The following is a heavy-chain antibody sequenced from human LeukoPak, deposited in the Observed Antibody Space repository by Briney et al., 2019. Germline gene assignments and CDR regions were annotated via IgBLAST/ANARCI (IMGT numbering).Heavy chain of an antibody. J-gene: IGHJ4*02. D-gene: IGHD2-2*01. CDR1: GGTFSSYA. V-gene: IGHV1-69*05. Sequence: SVKVSCKASGGTFSSYAISWVRQAPGQGLEWMGGIIPIFGTANYAQRFQGRVTITTDESTSTAYMELSSLRSEDTAVYYCARSTLGYCSSTSCPRLFDYWGQGTLVTVSS. CDR2: IIPIFGTA. CDR3: ARSTLGYCSSTSCPRLFDY.